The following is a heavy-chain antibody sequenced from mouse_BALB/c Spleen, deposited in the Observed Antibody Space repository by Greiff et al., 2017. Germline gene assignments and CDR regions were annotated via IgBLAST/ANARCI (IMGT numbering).Heavy chain of an antibody. CDR1: GFSLTGYG. V-gene: IGHV2-6-7*01. CDR2: IWGDGST. CDR3: ARDYYGSSSWFAY. Sequence: QVQLKQSGPGLVAPSQSLSITCTVSGFSLTGYGVKWVRQPPGKGLEWLGMIWGDGSTDYNSALKSRLSNSKDTSKSQVVLKMNSLQTDDTARYYCARDYYGSSSWFAYWGQGTLVTVSA. J-gene: IGHJ3*01. D-gene: IGHD1-1*01.